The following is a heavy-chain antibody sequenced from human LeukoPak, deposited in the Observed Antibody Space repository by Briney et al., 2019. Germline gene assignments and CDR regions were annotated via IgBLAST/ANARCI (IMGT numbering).Heavy chain of an antibody. D-gene: IGHD3-22*01. CDR3: AREGAGYDSSGYYYPHWYFDL. CDR1: GGSISSYY. CDR2: IYYSGST. J-gene: IGHJ2*01. Sequence: SETLSLTCTVSGGSISSYYWSWIRQPPGKGLEWIGYIYYSGSTNYNPSLKSRVTISVDTSKNQFSLKLSSVTAADTAVYYCAREGAGYDSSGYYYPHWYFDLWGRGTLVTVSS. V-gene: IGHV4-59*12.